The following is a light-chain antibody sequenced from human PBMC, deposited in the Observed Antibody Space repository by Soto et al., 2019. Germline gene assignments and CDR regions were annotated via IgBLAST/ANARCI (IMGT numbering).Light chain of an antibody. V-gene: IGKV1-12*01. Sequence: DIQMTQYPSSVAAAVGDRVTITCRASQGISTWLAWYQHKPGTAPKLLIFGAFSLQRGVPSRFAGSGSGTDFTLTIKNLQPEDVATYYCQQVTTFPRTFGQGTKVEIK. J-gene: IGKJ1*01. CDR3: QQVTTFPRT. CDR1: QGISTW. CDR2: GAF.